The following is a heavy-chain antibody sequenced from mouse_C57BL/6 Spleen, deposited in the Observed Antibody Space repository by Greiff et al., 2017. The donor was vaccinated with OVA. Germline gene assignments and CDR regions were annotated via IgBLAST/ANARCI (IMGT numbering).Heavy chain of an antibody. CDR1: GYTFTDYY. J-gene: IGHJ2*01. CDR3: ARRSPYYGNFDY. V-gene: IGHV1-26*01. CDR2: INPNNGGT. D-gene: IGHD2-10*01. Sequence: EVQLQQSGPELVKPGASVKISCKASGYTFTDYYMNWVKQSHGKSLEWIGDINPNNGGTSYNQKFKGKATLTVDKSSSTAYMELRSLTSEDSAVYYCARRSPYYGNFDYWGQGTTLTVSS.